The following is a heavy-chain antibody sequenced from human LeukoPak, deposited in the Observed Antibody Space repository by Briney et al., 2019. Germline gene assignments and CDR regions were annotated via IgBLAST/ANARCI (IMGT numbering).Heavy chain of an antibody. CDR1: GGSISSYY. V-gene: IGHV4-59*08. CDR3: ARHLAVAGNNYFGMDV. J-gene: IGHJ6*02. D-gene: IGHD6-19*01. Sequence: SETLSLTCTVSGGSISSYYCSWIRQPPGKGLEWIGYIYYSGSTNYNPSLKSRVTISVDTSKNQFSLKLNSVTAADTAVYYCARHLAVAGNNYFGMDVWGQGTTVTVSS. CDR2: IYYSGST.